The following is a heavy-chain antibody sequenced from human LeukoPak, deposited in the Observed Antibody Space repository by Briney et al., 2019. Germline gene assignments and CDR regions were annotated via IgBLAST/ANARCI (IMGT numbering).Heavy chain of an antibody. CDR1: GFTFSDYY. D-gene: IGHD6-19*01. J-gene: IGHJ4*02. CDR3: ARDLKAVAGTGD. CDR2: ISSSGSTI. Sequence: PGGSLRLSCAASGFTFSDYYMNRIRQAPGKGLECISYISSSGSTIYYADSVKGRFTISRDNAKNSLYLQMNSLRAEDTAVYYCARDLKAVAGTGDWGQGTLVTVSS. V-gene: IGHV3-11*01.